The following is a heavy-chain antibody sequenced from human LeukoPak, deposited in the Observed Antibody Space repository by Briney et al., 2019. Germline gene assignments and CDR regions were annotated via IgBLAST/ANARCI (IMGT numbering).Heavy chain of an antibody. D-gene: IGHD4/OR15-4a*01. CDR2: IKQDGSEK. Sequence: GGSLRLSCVACGFTFSSYWMSWVRQAPGKGLEWVANIKQDGSEKYYVDSVKGRFTISRDNAKNSLYLQMNSLRAEDTAVYYCARRVLTPAWFDPWGQGTLVTVSS. J-gene: IGHJ5*02. V-gene: IGHV3-7*01. CDR1: GFTFSSYW. CDR3: ARRVLTPAWFDP.